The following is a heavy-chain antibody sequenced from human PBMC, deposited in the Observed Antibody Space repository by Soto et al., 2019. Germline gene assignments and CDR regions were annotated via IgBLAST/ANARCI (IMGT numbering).Heavy chain of an antibody. Sequence: EVQLLESGGGLIQPGGSLRVSCAGTGFTFSSYAMNWVRQVPGKGLQWVAGMSASGSRTFYAESVKGRFTISRDNSKNTVFLPMDSLRAEDAAVYFCAKSHTVLVKFDSWGQGTLLTVSS. D-gene: IGHD3-3*01. CDR2: MSASGSRT. V-gene: IGHV3-23*01. CDR1: GFTFSSYA. CDR3: AKSHTVLVKFDS. J-gene: IGHJ4*02.